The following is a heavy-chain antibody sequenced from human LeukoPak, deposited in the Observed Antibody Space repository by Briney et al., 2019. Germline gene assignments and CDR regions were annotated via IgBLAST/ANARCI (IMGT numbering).Heavy chain of an antibody. CDR3: AISDGYCSSTTCYNPFDY. D-gene: IGHD2-2*02. CDR1: GGSISSGNYW. V-gene: IGHV4-31*03. Sequence: PSETLSLTCTVSGGSISSGNYWWSWIRQHPGKGLEWIGYIYYSGSTLYNPPLQSRASISVDTSKNQFSLRLNSVTAADTAVYYCAISDGYCSSTTCYNPFDYWGQGTLVTVSS. CDR2: IYYSGST. J-gene: IGHJ4*02.